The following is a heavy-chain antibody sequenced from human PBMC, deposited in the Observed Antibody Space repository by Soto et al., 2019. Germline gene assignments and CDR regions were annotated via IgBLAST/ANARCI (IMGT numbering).Heavy chain of an antibody. V-gene: IGHV3-30*18. CDR2: ISVDGGNQ. CDR3: AKDQNSWGFDY. CDR1: GFTFSTYG. Sequence: SLRLSCAASGFTFSTYGMHWVRQAPGKGLEWVAAISVDGGNQYYADSVKGRFTISRDNSKNTLYLQMDSLRAEDTAVFYCAKDQNSWGFDYWSQGTLVTVSS. D-gene: IGHD6-13*01. J-gene: IGHJ4*02.